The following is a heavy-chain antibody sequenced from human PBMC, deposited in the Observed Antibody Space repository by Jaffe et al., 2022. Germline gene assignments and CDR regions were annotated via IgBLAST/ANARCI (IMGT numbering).Heavy chain of an antibody. D-gene: IGHD3-3*01. V-gene: IGHV3-49*03. CDR3: TRAIMDYDFWSGYYFDV. Sequence: EVQLVESGGGLVQPGRSLRLSCTASGFTFGDYAMSWFRQAPGKGLEWVGFIRSKAYGGTTEYAASVKGRFTISRDDSKSIAYLQMNSLKTEDTAVYYCTRAIMDYDFWSGYYFDVWGKGTTVTVSS. CDR1: GFTFGDYA. J-gene: IGHJ6*04. CDR2: IRSKAYGGTT.